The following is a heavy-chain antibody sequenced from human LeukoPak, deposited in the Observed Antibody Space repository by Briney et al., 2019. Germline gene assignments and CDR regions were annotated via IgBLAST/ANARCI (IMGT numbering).Heavy chain of an antibody. Sequence: PSQTLSLTCTVSGGSISSGSYYWSWIRQPAGKGLEWIGRIYTSGSTNYNPSLKSRVTISADTSKNQFSLKLSSVTAADTAVYYCAREGDCGGDCYLNWFDPWGQGTLVTVSS. CDR1: GGSISSGSYY. V-gene: IGHV4-61*02. J-gene: IGHJ5*02. CDR3: AREGDCGGDCYLNWFDP. CDR2: IYTSGST. D-gene: IGHD2-21*02.